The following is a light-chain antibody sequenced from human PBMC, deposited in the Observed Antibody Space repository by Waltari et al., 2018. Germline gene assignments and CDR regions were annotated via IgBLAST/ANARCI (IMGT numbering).Light chain of an antibody. CDR2: DAS. Sequence: EIVLTQSPATLTLSPGERATLSCRASQSISSYFAWYQQKPGQAPRLLIYDASTRATGIPARFSGSGSGTEFTLTISSLEPEDFAVYYCQQRSNWPPAVTFGGGTKVEIK. CDR1: QSISSY. CDR3: QQRSNWPPAVT. V-gene: IGKV3-11*01. J-gene: IGKJ4*01.